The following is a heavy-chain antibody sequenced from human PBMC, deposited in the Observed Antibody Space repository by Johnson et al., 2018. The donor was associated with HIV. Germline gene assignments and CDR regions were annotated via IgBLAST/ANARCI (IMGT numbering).Heavy chain of an antibody. CDR3: AKVRGDFWSGYYGGLNDAFDI. V-gene: IGHV3-23*04. Sequence: VQLVESGGGLVKPGGSLRLSCAASGFTFSDYYMSWIRQAPGKGLEWVAGISGTGDNTYYADSVKGRFTISRENSKNTLYLQMNSLRAEDTAVYYCAKVRGDFWSGYYGGLNDAFDIWGQGTMVTVSS. D-gene: IGHD3-3*01. CDR1: GFTFSDYY. J-gene: IGHJ3*02. CDR2: ISGTGDNT.